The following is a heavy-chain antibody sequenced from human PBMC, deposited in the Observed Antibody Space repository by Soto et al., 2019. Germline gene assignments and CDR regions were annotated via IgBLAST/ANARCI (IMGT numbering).Heavy chain of an antibody. CDR2: IYHSGST. CDR1: GGSISSGGYS. V-gene: IGHV4-30-2*01. D-gene: IGHD1-26*01. CDR3: ARARPGTYGMDV. J-gene: IGHJ6*02. Sequence: TLSLTCSVSGGSISSGGYSWSWIRQPPGKGLEWIGYIYHSGSTYYNPSHKSRVTISVDRSKNQFSLKLSSVTAADTAVYYCARARPGTYGMDVWGQGPTVTVSS.